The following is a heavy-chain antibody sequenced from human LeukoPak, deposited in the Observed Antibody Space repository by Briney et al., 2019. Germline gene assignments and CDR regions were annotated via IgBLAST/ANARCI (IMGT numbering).Heavy chain of an antibody. D-gene: IGHD4-17*01. CDR1: GGTFSSYA. CDR3: ARDYAGGDYGDYFDY. CDR2: INPSGGST. J-gene: IGHJ4*02. V-gene: IGHV1-46*01. Sequence: ASVKVFCKASGGTFSSYAISWARQAPGQGLEWMGIINPSGGSTSYAQKFQGRVTMTRDTSTSTVYMELSSLRSEDTAVYYCARDYAGGDYGDYFDYWGQGTLVTVSS.